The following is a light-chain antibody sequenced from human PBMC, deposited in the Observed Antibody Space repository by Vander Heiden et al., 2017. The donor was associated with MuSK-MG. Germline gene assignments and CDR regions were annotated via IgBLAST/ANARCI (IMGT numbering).Light chain of an antibody. J-gene: IGKJ5*01. CDR2: DAS. V-gene: IGKV1-33*01. CDR3: QQYDNLPRS. Sequence: IQMTPSPSSPAAAGGNRVTITCQASQDIRNYLNWYQQKPGKAPKLLIYDASNLETGVPSRFSGSGSGTDFTFTISSLQPEDIATYYCQQYDNLPRSFGRGTRVEIK. CDR1: QDIRNY.